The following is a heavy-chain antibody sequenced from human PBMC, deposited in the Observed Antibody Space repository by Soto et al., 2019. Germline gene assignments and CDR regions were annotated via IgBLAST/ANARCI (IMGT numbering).Heavy chain of an antibody. V-gene: IGHV1-69*01. CDR2: IIPIFGTA. D-gene: IGHD3-22*01. Sequence: QVQLVQSGAEVKKPGSSVKVSCKASGGTFSSYAISWVRQAPGQGLEWMGGIIPIFGTANYAQKFQGRVTITADESTSTAYMELSSLRSEDTAVYYCAHVLKTYYDSSGYYSWGYWGQGTLLTGFS. CDR1: GGTFSSYA. CDR3: AHVLKTYYDSSGYYSWGY. J-gene: IGHJ4*02.